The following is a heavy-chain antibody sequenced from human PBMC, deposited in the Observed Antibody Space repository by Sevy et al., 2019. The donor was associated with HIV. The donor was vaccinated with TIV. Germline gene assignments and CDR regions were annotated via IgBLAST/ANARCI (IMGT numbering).Heavy chain of an antibody. Sequence: GGSLRLSCAASGFTFSSYAMSWVRQAPGKGLEWVSGISWNSGSIGYADSVKGRFTISRDNAKNSLYLQMNSLRAEDTALYYCAKSPRYDILTGSFDPWGQGTLVTVSS. CDR2: ISWNSGSI. CDR1: GFTFSSYA. J-gene: IGHJ5*02. V-gene: IGHV3-9*01. CDR3: AKSPRYDILTGSFDP. D-gene: IGHD3-9*01.